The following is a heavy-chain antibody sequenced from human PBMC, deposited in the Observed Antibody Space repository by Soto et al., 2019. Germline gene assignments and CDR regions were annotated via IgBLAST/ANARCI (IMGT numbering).Heavy chain of an antibody. CDR1: GFTFSSFA. Sequence: EVQLLESGGGLVQPGGSLRLSCAASGFTFSSFAMSWVRQAPGKGLEWVSTINKSGGSTYYADSVKGRFTISRDNSKNMLFLQINGLRAEDTAVYYCAKDPPTTGTTFDYWGRGILVTVSS. D-gene: IGHD1-1*01. CDR2: INKSGGST. V-gene: IGHV3-23*01. J-gene: IGHJ4*02. CDR3: AKDPPTTGTTFDY.